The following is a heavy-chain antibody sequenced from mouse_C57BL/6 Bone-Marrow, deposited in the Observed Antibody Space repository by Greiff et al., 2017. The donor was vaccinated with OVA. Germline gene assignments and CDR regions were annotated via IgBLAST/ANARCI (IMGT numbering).Heavy chain of an antibody. J-gene: IGHJ2*01. CDR3: AREGGIVTYFDY. CDR1: GYTFTDYY. Sequence: VQLQQSGPELVKPGASVKISCKASGYTFTDYYMNWVKPSHGKSLEWIGDINPNNGGTSYNQKFKGKATLTVDKSSSTAYMELRSLTSEDSAVYYCAREGGIVTYFDYWGQGTTLTVSS. V-gene: IGHV1-26*01. D-gene: IGHD2-5*01. CDR2: INPNNGGT.